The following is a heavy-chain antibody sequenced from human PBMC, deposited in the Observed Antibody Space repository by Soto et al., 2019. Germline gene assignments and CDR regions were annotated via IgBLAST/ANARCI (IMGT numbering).Heavy chain of an antibody. CDR3: AKDPYRWELFFDY. J-gene: IGHJ4*02. V-gene: IGHV4-4*07. CDR1: GGSISNYY. D-gene: IGHD1-26*01. CDR2: IYTSGST. Sequence: SETLSLTCTVSGGSISNYYWTWIRQPAGKGLEWIGRIYTSGSTNYNPSLKSRVTLSVDTSKNQFSLKLSSVTAADTALYYCAKDPYRWELFFDYWGQGTLVTVSS.